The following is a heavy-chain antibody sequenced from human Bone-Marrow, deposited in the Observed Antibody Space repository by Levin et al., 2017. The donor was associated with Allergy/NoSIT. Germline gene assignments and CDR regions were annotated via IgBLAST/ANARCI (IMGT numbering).Heavy chain of an antibody. CDR2: IIPLSGGP. Sequence: PGESLKISCKASGGSFSTYAIAWVRQAPGQGLEWMGGIIPLSGGPNYAPKFRGRLTINADESTVTAYMELRSLRSEDTAVYYCAKEVEGGLDSWGQGTLVSVFS. CDR1: GGSFSTYA. J-gene: IGHJ4*02. CDR3: AKEVEGGLDS. V-gene: IGHV1-69*01. D-gene: IGHD6-25*01.